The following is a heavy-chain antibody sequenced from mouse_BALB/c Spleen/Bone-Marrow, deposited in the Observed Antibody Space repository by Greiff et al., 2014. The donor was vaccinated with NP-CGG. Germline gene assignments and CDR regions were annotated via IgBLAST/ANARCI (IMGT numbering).Heavy chain of an antibody. CDR2: INPYNDGT. V-gene: IGHV1-14*01. D-gene: IGHD2-2*01. Sequence: VQLQQSGPELIKPGASVKMSCKASGYTFTSYVMHWVKQKPGQGLEWIGCINPYNDGTKYNEKFKDKATLTSDKSSSTAYMELSSLTSEDSAVYYCAREGGYDEDYFDYWGQGTTLTVSS. CDR3: AREGGYDEDYFDY. J-gene: IGHJ2*01. CDR1: GYTFTSYV.